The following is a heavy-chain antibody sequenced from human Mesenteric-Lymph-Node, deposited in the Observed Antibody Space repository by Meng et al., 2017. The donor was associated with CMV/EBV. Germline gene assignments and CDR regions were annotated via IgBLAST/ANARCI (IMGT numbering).Heavy chain of an antibody. CDR3: ARGPYYYDTSGRPYYYGMDV. CDR1: GFSFTNAW. J-gene: IGHJ6*02. Sequence: GESLKISCAASGFSFTNAWMTWVRQAPGKGLEWVSGVNWGGTSTSYEDSVKGRFTISRDNAKNSLYLQMNSLRAEDTALYYCARGPYYYDTSGRPYYYGMDVWGQGTTVTVSS. CDR2: VNWGGTST. V-gene: IGHV3-20*04. D-gene: IGHD3-22*01.